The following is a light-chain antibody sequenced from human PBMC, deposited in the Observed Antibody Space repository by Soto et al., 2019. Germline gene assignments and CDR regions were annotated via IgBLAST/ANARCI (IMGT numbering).Light chain of an antibody. Sequence: DIQMTQSPSTLSASVGDRVTITCRASQSVSIWLAWYQQKPGKAPRLLIYDAASLKTGVPSRFSGSGSGTNFTLTISSLQPDDFGTYYCQYDSSFGQGTKVDIK. V-gene: IGKV1-5*01. J-gene: IGKJ2*01. CDR3: QYDSS. CDR2: DAA. CDR1: QSVSIW.